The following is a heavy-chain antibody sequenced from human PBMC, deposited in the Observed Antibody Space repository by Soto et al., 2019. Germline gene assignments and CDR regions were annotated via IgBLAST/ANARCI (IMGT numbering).Heavy chain of an antibody. CDR1: VGSISSYY. J-gene: IGHJ4*02. Sequence: SETLSLTCTVSVGSISSYYWSWIRQPPGKGLEWIGYIYYSGSTNYNPSLKSRVTISVDTSKNQFSLKLSSVTAADTAVYYCARVGNYYDSSGYYYVLDYWGQGTLVTVSS. D-gene: IGHD3-22*01. CDR3: ARVGNYYDSSGYYYVLDY. CDR2: IYYSGST. V-gene: IGHV4-59*01.